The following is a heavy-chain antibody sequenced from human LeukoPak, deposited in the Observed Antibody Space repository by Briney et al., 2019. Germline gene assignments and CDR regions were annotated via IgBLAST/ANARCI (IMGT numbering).Heavy chain of an antibody. D-gene: IGHD1-7*01. CDR3: AAERELIS. CDR1: GYNLNDLF. Sequence: ASVKVSCQVSGYNLNDLFVHWVRQAPGKGLESMGSFDPDNGETSYAQKFQGRVTMTEDTSSDTVYMELRSLRSEDTAIYFCAAERELISWGQGTLVIVSS. V-gene: IGHV1-24*01. CDR2: FDPDNGET. J-gene: IGHJ4*02.